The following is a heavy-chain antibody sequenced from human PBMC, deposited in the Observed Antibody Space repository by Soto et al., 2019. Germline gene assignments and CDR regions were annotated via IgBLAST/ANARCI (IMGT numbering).Heavy chain of an antibody. D-gene: IGHD6-13*01. Sequence: GGSLRLSCAASGFTFDDYAMHWVRQAPGKGLEWVSIISGDGGSTYYADSVKGRLTISRDNSKNSLYLQMNSLRTEDTALYYCAKDMWYSSSWYTYYYYGMDVWGQGTTVTVSS. CDR1: GFTFDDYA. J-gene: IGHJ6*02. CDR3: AKDMWYSSSWYTYYYYGMDV. CDR2: ISGDGGST. V-gene: IGHV3-43*02.